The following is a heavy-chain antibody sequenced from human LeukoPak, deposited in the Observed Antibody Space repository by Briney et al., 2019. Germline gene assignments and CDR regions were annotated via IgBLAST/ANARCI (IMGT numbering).Heavy chain of an antibody. CDR1: GFTFSSYA. V-gene: IGHV3-30*04. Sequence: PGGSLRLSCAASGFTFSSYAMHWVRQAPGKGLEWVAVISYDGSNKYYADSVMGRFTISRDNSKNTLYLQMNSLRAEDTAVYYCARAGSAAGTFDYWGQGTLVTVSS. J-gene: IGHJ4*02. CDR2: ISYDGSNK. D-gene: IGHD6-13*01. CDR3: ARAGSAAGTFDY.